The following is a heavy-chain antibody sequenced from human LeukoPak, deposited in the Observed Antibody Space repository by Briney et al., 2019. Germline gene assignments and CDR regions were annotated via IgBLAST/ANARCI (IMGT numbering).Heavy chain of an antibody. V-gene: IGHV3-74*01. CDR1: GFTFSTYW. CDR3: ARGLGGVGAY. CDR2: ISSDGSTT. J-gene: IGHJ4*02. Sequence: PGGSLRLSCAASGFTFSTYWMYWVRQAPGKGLVWVSQISSDGSTTNYADSVKGRFTISRDNARNTLYLQMNSLRDEDTAVYYCARGLGGVGAYWGQGTLVTVSS. D-gene: IGHD7-27*01.